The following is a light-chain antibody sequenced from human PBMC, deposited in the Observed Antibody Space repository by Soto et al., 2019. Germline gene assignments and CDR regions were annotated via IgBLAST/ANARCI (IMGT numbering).Light chain of an antibody. CDR1: SSDIGGYNL. V-gene: IGLV2-8*01. CDR2: EVN. CDR3: SSYSGVSTLL. J-gene: IGLJ2*01. Sequence: QSALTQPPSASGSPGQSVTVSCTGSSSDIGGYNLVSWYQQHPGKVPKLMIYEVNKRPSGVPDRFSGSKSGNTASLTVSGLQAEDEADYYCSSYSGVSTLLFGGGTKLTVL.